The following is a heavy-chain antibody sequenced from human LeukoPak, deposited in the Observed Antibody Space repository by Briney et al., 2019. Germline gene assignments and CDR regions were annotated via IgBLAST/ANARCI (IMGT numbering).Heavy chain of an antibody. CDR3: ARDDRGDAFDI. CDR2: INPNSGGT. V-gene: IGHV1-2*06. CDR1: GGTFSSYA. J-gene: IGHJ3*02. D-gene: IGHD3-22*01. Sequence: ASVKVSCKASGGTFSSYAISWVRQAPGQGLEWMGRINPNSGGTNYAQKFQGRVTMTRDTPISTAYMELSRLRSDDTAVYYCARDDRGDAFDIWGQGTMVTVSS.